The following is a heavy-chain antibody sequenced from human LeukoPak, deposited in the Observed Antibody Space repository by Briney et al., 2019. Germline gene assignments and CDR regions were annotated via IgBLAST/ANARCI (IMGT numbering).Heavy chain of an antibody. CDR2: ISYDGSNK. V-gene: IGHV3-30-3*01. CDR3: ARARGDFDY. D-gene: IGHD3-10*01. CDR1: GFTFSGSA. J-gene: IGHJ4*02. Sequence: GGSLRLSCAASGFTFSGSAMHWVRQAPGKGLEWVAVISYDGSNKYYADSVKGRFTISRDNSKNTLYLQMNSLRAEDTAVYYCARARGDFDYWGQGTLVTVSS.